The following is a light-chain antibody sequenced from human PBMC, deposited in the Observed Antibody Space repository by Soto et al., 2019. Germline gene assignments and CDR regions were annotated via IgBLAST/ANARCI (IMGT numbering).Light chain of an antibody. CDR1: QSISSW. J-gene: IGKJ2*01. V-gene: IGKV1-5*03. CDR2: RAS. Sequence: DIQMTQSPSTLSASVGDRVTITCRASQSISSWLAWYQQKPGKAPKLLIYRASGLGSGVPSRFSGSGSGTEFTLTISSLQPDDFATYYCQQYDISVYTFGQGTKREIK. CDR3: QQYDISVYT.